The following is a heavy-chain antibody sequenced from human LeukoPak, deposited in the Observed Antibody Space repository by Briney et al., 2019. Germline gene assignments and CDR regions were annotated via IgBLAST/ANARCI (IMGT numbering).Heavy chain of an antibody. CDR1: GFTFSAYW. V-gene: IGHV3-7*03. D-gene: IGHD4-23*01. CDR2: IKQDGSDK. J-gene: IGHJ4*02. CDR3: ARKTVVGSYFDY. Sequence: GGALRVSCAGSGFTFSAYWMSWVRPAPGRGLEGVANIKQDGSDKHYVEPVKRRLTISRDNTKNSLYLQMNRLRAEDTAVYYCARKTVVGSYFDYWGQGTRVTVSS.